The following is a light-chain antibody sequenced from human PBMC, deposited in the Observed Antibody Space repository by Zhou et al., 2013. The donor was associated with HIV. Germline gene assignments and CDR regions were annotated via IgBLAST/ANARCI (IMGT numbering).Light chain of an antibody. J-gene: IGKJ3*01. CDR2: GAS. CDR3: LQHNSYPFT. V-gene: IGKV1-9*01. CDR1: QGISSY. Sequence: DIQLTQSPSFLSASIGDRVTITCRASQGISSYLAWYQQKPGKAPKLLIYGASTLQSGVPSRFRGTGSGTEFTLTVTSLQPEDFATYYCLQHNSYPFTFGPGTKVDLK.